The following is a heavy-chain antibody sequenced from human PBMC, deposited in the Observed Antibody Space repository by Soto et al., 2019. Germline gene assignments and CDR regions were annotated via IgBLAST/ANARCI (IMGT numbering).Heavy chain of an antibody. D-gene: IGHD2-21*01. V-gene: IGHV4-4*07. Sequence: ASETLSLTCRVSGGSMRSYYWNWLRQPAGKGLEWIGRIYSRGDTNYNPSVKSRVTMSVDTSKNEFSLRLNSVTAADTAVYYCAGIGEDVYYGMDVWGQGTTVTVAS. CDR1: GGSMRSYY. J-gene: IGHJ6*02. CDR2: IYSRGDT. CDR3: AGIGEDVYYGMDV.